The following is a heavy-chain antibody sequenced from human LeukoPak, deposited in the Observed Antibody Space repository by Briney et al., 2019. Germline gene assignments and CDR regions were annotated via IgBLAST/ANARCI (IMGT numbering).Heavy chain of an antibody. CDR3: AREGSGYDYGAFPYYCYYYMDV. V-gene: IGHV4-59*01. Sequence: SETLSLTCTVSGGSISSYYWSWIRQPPGKGLEWIGYICYCGSTNYNPSPKSRVSISVDTSKNQFSLKLSSVTAADTAVYYCAREGSGYDYGAFPYYCYYYMDVWGKGTTVTVSS. CDR2: ICYCGST. CDR1: GGSISSYY. J-gene: IGHJ6*03. D-gene: IGHD5-12*01.